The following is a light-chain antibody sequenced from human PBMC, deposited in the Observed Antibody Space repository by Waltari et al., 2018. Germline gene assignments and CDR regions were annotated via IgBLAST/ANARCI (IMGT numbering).Light chain of an antibody. J-gene: IGKJ1*01. V-gene: IGKV3-20*01. CDR3: QHYVRLPAT. CDR2: GTS. Sequence: EIVLTQSPGPLSLSPGDRATLSCRASQGIGTYIAWYQQKPGQAPRLLIYGTSRRATGIPDRFSGSGSGTDFSLTISRLEPEDFAVYHCQHYVRLPATFGQGTKVEIK. CDR1: QGIGTY.